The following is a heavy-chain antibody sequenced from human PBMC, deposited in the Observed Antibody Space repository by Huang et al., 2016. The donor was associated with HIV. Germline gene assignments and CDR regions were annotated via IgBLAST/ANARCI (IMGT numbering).Heavy chain of an antibody. V-gene: IGHV3-9*01. Sequence: VQLVESGGGLVQSGWSLRLSCAASGFAFSHYAVHWVRQSPGKGLEWVSGIGGNRGDIAYAASVRGRFVISRDNAKKSLYLKMNGLRLEDTALYFCVIMDDYFDYWGQGVLVGVSS. D-gene: IGHD2-8*01. CDR3: VIMDDYFDY. CDR1: GFAFSHYA. J-gene: IGHJ4*02. CDR2: IGGNRGDI.